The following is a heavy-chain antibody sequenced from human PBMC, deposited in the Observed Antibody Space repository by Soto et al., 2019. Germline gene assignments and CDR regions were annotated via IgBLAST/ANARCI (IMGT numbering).Heavy chain of an antibody. D-gene: IGHD1-26*01. J-gene: IGHJ5*02. CDR2: IYHSGST. CDR3: ARTPTP. V-gene: IGHV4-30-2*01. Sequence: LQLQESGSGLVKPSQTLSLTCAVSDGSISSGEYSWSWIREPPGKGLEWIGYIYHSGSTYYNPSLKSRVTISVDRSKNQFSLKLSSVTAADTAVYHCARTPTPWGQGTLVTVSS. CDR1: DGSISSGEYS.